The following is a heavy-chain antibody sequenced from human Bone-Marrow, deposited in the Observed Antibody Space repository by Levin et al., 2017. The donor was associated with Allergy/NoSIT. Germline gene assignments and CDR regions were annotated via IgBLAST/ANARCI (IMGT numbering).Heavy chain of an antibody. CDR1: GFTFSSYA. J-gene: IGHJ4*02. V-gene: IGHV3-30-3*01. CDR2: ISYDGSNK. CDR3: ASPSTYGSDY. D-gene: IGHD3-16*01. Sequence: GESLRLSCAASGFTFSSYAMHWVRQAPGKGLEWVAVISYDGSNKYYADSVKGRFTISRDNSKNTLYLQMNSLRAEDTAVYYCASPSTYGSDYWGQGTLVTVSS.